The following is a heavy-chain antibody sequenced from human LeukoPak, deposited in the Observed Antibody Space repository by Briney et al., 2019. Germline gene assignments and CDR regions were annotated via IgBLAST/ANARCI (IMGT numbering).Heavy chain of an antibody. Sequence: SQTLSLTCAISGDSVSSNSAAWNWIRQSPSRGLEWLGRTYYRSKWYNDYAVSVKSRITINPDTSKNQFSLQLNSVTPEDTAVYYCARDRSEPLRYFDWFDYGYYYMDVWGKGTTVTISS. J-gene: IGHJ6*03. D-gene: IGHD3-9*01. CDR2: TYYRSKWYN. V-gene: IGHV6-1*01. CDR1: GDSVSSNSAA. CDR3: ARDRSEPLRYFDWFDYGYYYMDV.